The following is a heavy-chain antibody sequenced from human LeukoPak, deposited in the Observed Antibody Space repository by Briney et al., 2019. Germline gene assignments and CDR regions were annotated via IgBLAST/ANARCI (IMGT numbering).Heavy chain of an antibody. D-gene: IGHD5-24*01. CDR1: GGSISSYY. CDR2: IYYSGST. V-gene: IGHV4-59*01. Sequence: SETLSLTCTVSGGSISSYYWNWIRQPPGKGLEWIGYIYYSGSTNYNPSLKSRVTISVDTSKNQFSLKLSSVTAADTAVYYCARAGVEMATIFLDYWGQGTLVTVSS. J-gene: IGHJ4*02. CDR3: ARAGVEMATIFLDY.